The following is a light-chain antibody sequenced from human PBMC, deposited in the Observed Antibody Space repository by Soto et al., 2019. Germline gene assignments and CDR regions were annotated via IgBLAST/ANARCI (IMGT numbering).Light chain of an antibody. J-gene: IGLJ6*01. V-gene: IGLV2-8*01. CDR1: SRDIGGYDF. CDR2: NVN. CDR3: TSNSDPTLRGSLTGSNV. Sequence: QSVLTQPPSASGSPGQAVTISCTGTSRDIGGYDFVSWYQVRPGEAPQLIIYNVNGRPSGVPRRFSGSKSGNTASLTVSGLQAVEVDDSYATSNSDPTLRGSLTGSNV.